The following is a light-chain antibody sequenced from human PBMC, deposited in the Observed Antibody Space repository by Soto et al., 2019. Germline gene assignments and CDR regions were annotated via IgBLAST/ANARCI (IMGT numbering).Light chain of an antibody. J-gene: IGLJ1*01. V-gene: IGLV1-40*01. Sequence: QSVLTQPPSVSGAPGQRVTISCTGSGSNIGAGYDVHWYQQLPGTAPKLLIYGNNNRPSGIPDRFSGSKSGTSASLAITGLQAGDEADYYCQSYDSGLRALYVFGTETKLTVL. CDR3: QSYDSGLRALYV. CDR2: GNN. CDR1: GSNIGAGYD.